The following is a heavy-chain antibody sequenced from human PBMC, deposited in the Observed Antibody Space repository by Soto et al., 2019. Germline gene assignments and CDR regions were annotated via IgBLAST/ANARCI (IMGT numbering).Heavy chain of an antibody. D-gene: IGHD2-15*01. Sequence: QVQLQESGPGLVKPSQTLSLTCTVSGGSVSSDDSYWSWIRQPPGKGLEWIGYIYYSGNTNYNPSLKSRVTVSVDTSQNQVSLKLSSVTAGDTAVYYCARDPRGSPGGYFDYWGQGTLVTVSS. CDR1: GGSVSSDDSY. CDR2: IYYSGNT. V-gene: IGHV4-30-4*01. J-gene: IGHJ4*02. CDR3: ARDPRGSPGGYFDY.